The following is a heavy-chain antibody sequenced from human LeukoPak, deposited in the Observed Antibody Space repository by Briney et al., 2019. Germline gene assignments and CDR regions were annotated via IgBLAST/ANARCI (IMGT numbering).Heavy chain of an antibody. Sequence: SETLSLTCTVSGGSISSSSYYWGWIRQPPGKGLEWIGSIYYSGSTYYNPSLKSRVTISVDTSKNQFSLKLSSVTAADTAVYHCARAGGSSSWYRFDAFDIWGQGTMVTVSS. D-gene: IGHD6-13*01. CDR3: ARAGGSSSWYRFDAFDI. CDR1: GGSISSSSYY. CDR2: IYYSGST. J-gene: IGHJ3*02. V-gene: IGHV4-39*07.